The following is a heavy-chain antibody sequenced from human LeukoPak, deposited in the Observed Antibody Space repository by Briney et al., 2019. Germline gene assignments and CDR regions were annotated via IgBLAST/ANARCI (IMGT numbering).Heavy chain of an antibody. Sequence: GGSLRLSCAASGFTFSDYYMSWIRQAPGKGLEWVSYISSSGSTIYYADSVKGRFTISRDNAKNSLYLQMNSLRAEDTAVYYCAGRREDRMVRGVITLDYWGQGTLVTVSS. CDR2: ISSSGSTI. CDR3: AGRREDRMVRGVITLDY. J-gene: IGHJ4*02. CDR1: GFTFSDYY. V-gene: IGHV3-11*01. D-gene: IGHD3-10*01.